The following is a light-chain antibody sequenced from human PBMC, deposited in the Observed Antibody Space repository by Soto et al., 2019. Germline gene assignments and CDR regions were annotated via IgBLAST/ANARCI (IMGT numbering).Light chain of an antibody. Sequence: IPMSQYPSTMSASXGDRATINGPPSLTISSLLAWYQQKPAXAPKPXNYKASTLKSGVPSRFSGGGFGTDFTITISSLQPDDLATYQCQQYSSYSTFGQGTKVDIK. V-gene: IGKV1-5*03. J-gene: IGKJ1*01. CDR3: QQYSSYST. CDR1: LTISSL. CDR2: KAS.